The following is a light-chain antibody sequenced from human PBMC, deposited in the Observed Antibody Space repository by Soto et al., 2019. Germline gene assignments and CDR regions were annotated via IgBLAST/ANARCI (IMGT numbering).Light chain of an antibody. Sequence: EIVLTQSPGTLSLSPGERATLSCRASQTVSNSYLAWYQQKPGQAPRLLIYGASSRATDIPDRFSGSGSGTDFTLTISRLEPGDFAVYYCQQYGSSPFTVGPGTKVD. J-gene: IGKJ3*01. V-gene: IGKV3-20*01. CDR2: GAS. CDR1: QTVSNSY. CDR3: QQYGSSPFT.